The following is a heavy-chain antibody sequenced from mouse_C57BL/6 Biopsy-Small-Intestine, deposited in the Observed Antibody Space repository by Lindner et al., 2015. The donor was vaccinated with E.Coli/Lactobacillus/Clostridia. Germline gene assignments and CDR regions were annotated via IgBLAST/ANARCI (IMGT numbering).Heavy chain of an antibody. J-gene: IGHJ1*01. CDR2: IGPANGNT. Sequence: VQLQESGAELVRPGASVKLSCTASGFNIKDDYMHWVKQRPEQGLEWIGRIGPANGNTKYAPKFQDKATITADTSSNTAYLQLSSLTSEDTAVYYCASYDYDYWYFDVWGAGTTVTVSS. V-gene: IGHV14-3*01. D-gene: IGHD2-4*01. CDR3: ASYDYDYWYFDV. CDR1: GFNIKDDY.